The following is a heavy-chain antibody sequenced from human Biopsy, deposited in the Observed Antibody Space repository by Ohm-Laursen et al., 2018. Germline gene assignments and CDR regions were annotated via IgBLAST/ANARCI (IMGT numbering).Heavy chain of an antibody. CDR2: INSMFGTT. CDR3: AKRGVERGRPLAY. J-gene: IGHJ4*02. CDR1: GGTFSSFG. V-gene: IGHV1-69*01. Sequence: GSSVKVSCKASGGTFSSFGISWVRQAPGQGLEWMGEINSMFGTTNYAQTLQGRVTITADESTSTAYMEVSSLRSEDTAVYYCAKRGVERGRPLAYWGQGTLVTVSS. D-gene: IGHD1-1*01.